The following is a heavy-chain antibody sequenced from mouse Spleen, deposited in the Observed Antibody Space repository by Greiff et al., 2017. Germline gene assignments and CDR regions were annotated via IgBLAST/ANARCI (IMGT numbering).Heavy chain of an antibody. CDR3: ARHADGYYWYFDV. CDR1: GFTFSSYA. J-gene: IGHJ1*01. D-gene: IGHD2-3*01. Sequence: EVMLVESGGGLVKLGGSLKLSCAASGFTFSSYAMSWVRQTPEKRLEWVATISSGGGNTYYPDSVKGRFTISRDNAKNTLYLQMSSLKSEDTAMYYCARHADGYYWYFDVWGAGTTVTVSS. V-gene: IGHV5-9*01. CDR2: ISSGGGNT.